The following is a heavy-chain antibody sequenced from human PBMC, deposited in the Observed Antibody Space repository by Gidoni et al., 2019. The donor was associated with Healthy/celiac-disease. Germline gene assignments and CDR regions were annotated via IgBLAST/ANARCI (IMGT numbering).Heavy chain of an antibody. D-gene: IGHD6-19*01. CDR2: IYYSGST. CDR3: ATNAGDRIAVAGSYFDY. CDR1: GGSISSSSYY. J-gene: IGHJ4*02. V-gene: IGHV4-39*01. Sequence: QLQLQESGPGLVKPSETLSLTCTVSGGSISSSSYYWGWIRQPPGKGLEWIGSIYYSGSTYYNPSLKRRVTISVDTSKNQFSLKLSSVTAADTAVYYCATNAGDRIAVAGSYFDYWGQGTLVTVSS.